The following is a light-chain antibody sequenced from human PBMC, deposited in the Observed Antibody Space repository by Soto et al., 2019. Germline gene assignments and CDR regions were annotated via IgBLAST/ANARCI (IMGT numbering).Light chain of an antibody. J-gene: IGKJ3*01. CDR2: AAP. Sequence: DIQMTQSPSSLSASVGDRVTITCRASQSISSYLNWYHQKPVKAPKLLIYAAPSLQSGVPSRFSGSGSGTEFILTISSLQPEDFATYYSQQSYSTPITVGPGTKVDIK. V-gene: IGKV1-39*01. CDR1: QSISSY. CDR3: QQSYSTPIT.